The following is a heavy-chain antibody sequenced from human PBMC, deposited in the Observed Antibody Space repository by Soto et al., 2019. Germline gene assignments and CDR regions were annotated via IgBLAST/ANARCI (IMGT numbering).Heavy chain of an antibody. CDR1: GGSISSGGYY. V-gene: IGHV4-31*03. J-gene: IGHJ5*02. CDR2: IYYSGST. CDR3: AREMITMVRGVIRDYWFDP. D-gene: IGHD3-10*01. Sequence: SETLSLTCTVSGGSISSGGYYWSWIRQHPGKGLEWIGYIYYSGSTYYNPSLKSRVTISVDTSKNQFSLKLSSVTAADTAVYYCAREMITMVRGVIRDYWFDPWGQGTLVTVSS.